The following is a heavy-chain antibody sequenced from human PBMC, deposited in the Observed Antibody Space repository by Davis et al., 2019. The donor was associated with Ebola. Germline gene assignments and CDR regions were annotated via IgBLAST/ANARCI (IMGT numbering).Heavy chain of an antibody. CDR3: ARIYKYSSSWPWFDP. J-gene: IGHJ5*02. V-gene: IGHV4-61*05. Sequence: PSETLSLTCTVSGGSISSSSYYWGWIRQPPGKGLEWIGYIYYSGSTNYNPSLKSRVTISVDTSKNQFSLKLTSVTAADTAMYYCARIYKYSSSWPWFDPWGQGTLVTVSS. CDR2: IYYSGST. CDR1: GGSISSSSYY. D-gene: IGHD6-6*01.